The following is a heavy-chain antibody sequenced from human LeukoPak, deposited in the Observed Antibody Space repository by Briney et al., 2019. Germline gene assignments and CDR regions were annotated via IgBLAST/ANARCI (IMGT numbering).Heavy chain of an antibody. CDR1: GFTFSTYG. V-gene: IGHV3-30*02. D-gene: IGHD5-18*01. J-gene: IGHJ4*02. CDR3: AKAHSYGYAAPDY. Sequence: GGSLRLSXAASGFTFSTYGMHWVRQAPGKGLEWVAFIRYDGSNKYYADSVKGRFTISRDNSKNTLYLQMNSLRAEDTAVYYCAKAHSYGYAAPDYWGQGTLVTVSS. CDR2: IRYDGSNK.